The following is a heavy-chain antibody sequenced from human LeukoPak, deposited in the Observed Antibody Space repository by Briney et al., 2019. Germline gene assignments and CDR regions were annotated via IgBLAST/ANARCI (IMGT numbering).Heavy chain of an antibody. CDR2: IWYDGSNK. D-gene: IGHD5-24*01. Sequence: GGSLRLSCAASGFTFSSYGMHWVRQAPGKGLEWVAVIWYDGSNKYYADSVKGRFTISRDNSKNSLYLQMNSLRAEDTAVYYCARGKREMATRNTPRWYYMDVWGKGTTVTVSS. J-gene: IGHJ6*03. CDR3: ARGKREMATRNTPRWYYMDV. V-gene: IGHV3-33*01. CDR1: GFTFSSYG.